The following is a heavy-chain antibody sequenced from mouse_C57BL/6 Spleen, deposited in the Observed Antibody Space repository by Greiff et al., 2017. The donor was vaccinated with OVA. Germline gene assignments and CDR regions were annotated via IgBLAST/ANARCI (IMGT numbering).Heavy chain of an antibody. CDR1: GYTFTSYW. J-gene: IGHJ1*03. CDR3: ARRGDRGYVDV. Sequence: VQLQQPGAELVRPGTSVKLSCKASGYTFTSYWMHWVKQRPGQGLEWIGVIDPSDSYTNYNQKFKGKSTLTVDTSSSTAYMQLSSLTSEDSAVYYCARRGDRGYVDVWGTGTTVTVSS. D-gene: IGHD3-3*01. CDR2: IDPSDSYT. V-gene: IGHV1-59*01.